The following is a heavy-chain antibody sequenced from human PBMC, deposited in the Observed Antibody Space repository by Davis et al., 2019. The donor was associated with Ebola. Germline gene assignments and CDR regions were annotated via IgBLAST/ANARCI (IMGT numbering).Heavy chain of an antibody. CDR1: GGSFSGYY. D-gene: IGHD6-19*01. CDR2: IYYSGST. Sequence: SETLSLTCAVYGGSFSGYYWGWIRQPPGKGLEWIGSIYYSGSTYYNPSLKSRVTISVDTSKNQFSLKLSSVTAADTAVYYCARPLQGLYSSGWRAFDYWGQGTLVTVSS. V-gene: IGHV4-39*01. CDR3: ARPLQGLYSSGWRAFDY. J-gene: IGHJ4*02.